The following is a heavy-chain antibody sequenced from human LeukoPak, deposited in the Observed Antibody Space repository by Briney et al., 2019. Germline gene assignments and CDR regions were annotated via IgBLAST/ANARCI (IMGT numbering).Heavy chain of an antibody. J-gene: IGHJ3*02. CDR1: GFTFDDYA. CDR3: AKDISVAGTGGAFDI. CDR2: ISGDGGST. D-gene: IGHD6-19*01. V-gene: IGHV3-43*02. Sequence: GGSLRLSCAASGFTFDDYAMHWVRQAPGKGLEWVSLISGDGGSTDYADSVKGRFTISRDNSKNSLYLQMNSLRTEDTALYYCAKDISVAGTGGAFDIWGQGTMVTVSS.